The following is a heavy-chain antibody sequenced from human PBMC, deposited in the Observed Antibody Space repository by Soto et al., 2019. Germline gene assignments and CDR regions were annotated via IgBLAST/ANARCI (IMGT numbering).Heavy chain of an antibody. Sequence: SETLSLTCAVYGGSFSGYYWSWIRQPPGKGLEGIGEINHSGSTNYNPSLKSRVTISVDTSKNQFSLKLSSVTAADTAVYYCARTRGYSGYDYYYYMDVWGKGTTVTVSS. D-gene: IGHD5-12*01. J-gene: IGHJ6*03. V-gene: IGHV4-34*01. CDR1: GGSFSGYY. CDR2: INHSGST. CDR3: ARTRGYSGYDYYYYMDV.